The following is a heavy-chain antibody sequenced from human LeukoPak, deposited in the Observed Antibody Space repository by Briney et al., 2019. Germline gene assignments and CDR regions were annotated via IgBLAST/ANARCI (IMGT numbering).Heavy chain of an antibody. CDR2: MYYSGST. D-gene: IGHD6-13*01. CDR3: ARDLEIAAAGPYYYYMDV. Sequence: SETLSLTCTVSGGSISSYYWSWIRQPPGKGLEWIGYMYYSGSTNYNPSLKSRVTISVDTSKNQFSLKLSSVTAADTAVYYCARDLEIAAAGPYYYYMDVWGKGTTVTVSS. V-gene: IGHV4-59*01. CDR1: GGSISSYY. J-gene: IGHJ6*03.